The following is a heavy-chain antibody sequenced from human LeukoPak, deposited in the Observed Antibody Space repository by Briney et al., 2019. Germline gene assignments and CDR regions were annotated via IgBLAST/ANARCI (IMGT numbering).Heavy chain of an antibody. CDR1: GGSISGSSYY. V-gene: IGHV4-31*03. Sequence: SETLSLTCTVSGGSISGSSYYWGWIRQHPGKGLEWIGYIYYSGSTYYNPSLKSRVTISVDTSKNQFSLKLSSVTAADTAVYYCAREPRVDTAMVELYYFDYWGQGTLVTVSS. CDR3: AREPRVDTAMVELYYFDY. D-gene: IGHD5-18*01. CDR2: IYYSGST. J-gene: IGHJ4*02.